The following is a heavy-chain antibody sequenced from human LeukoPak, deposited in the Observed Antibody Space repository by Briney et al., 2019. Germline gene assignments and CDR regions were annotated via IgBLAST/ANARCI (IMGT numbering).Heavy chain of an antibody. D-gene: IGHD3-22*01. CDR3: TRADGSGYPIAY. V-gene: IGHV3-49*04. Sequence: GGSLRLSCAASGFTFSTYNMNWVRQAPGKGLEWVGFIRSKAYGGTTEYAASVKGRFTISRDDSKSIAYLQMNSLKTEDTAVYYCTRADGSGYPIAYWGQGTLVTVSS. CDR2: IRSKAYGGTT. J-gene: IGHJ4*02. CDR1: GFTFSTYN.